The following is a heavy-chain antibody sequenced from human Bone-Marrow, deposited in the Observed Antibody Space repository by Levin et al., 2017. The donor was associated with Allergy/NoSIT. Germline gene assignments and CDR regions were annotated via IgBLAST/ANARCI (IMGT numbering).Heavy chain of an antibody. Sequence: GGSLRLSCAASGFTFSSYAMDWVRQAPGKGLEWVALISYDGTNEHYADSVKGRFTVSRNNSKNTLYLQMNSLRAEDTAVYYCARSRAYCSGGSCYPKPVDFWGQGALVTVSS. CDR1: GFTFSSYA. CDR2: ISYDGTNE. CDR3: ARSRAYCSGGSCYPKPVDF. D-gene: IGHD2-15*01. V-gene: IGHV3-30-3*01. J-gene: IGHJ4*02.